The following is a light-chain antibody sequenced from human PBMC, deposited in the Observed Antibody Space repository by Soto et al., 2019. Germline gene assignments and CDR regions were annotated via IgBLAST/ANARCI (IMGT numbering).Light chain of an antibody. CDR1: SGHSSYA. J-gene: IGLJ1*01. Sequence: QSVLTQSPSASASLGASVKLTCTLSSGHSSYAIAWHQQQPEKGPRYLMKLNSDGSHSKGDGIPDRFSGASSGAERYLTISSLQSEDEADYYCQTWGTSIPRFGTGTKLTVL. CDR2: LNSDGSH. CDR3: QTWGTSIPR. V-gene: IGLV4-69*01.